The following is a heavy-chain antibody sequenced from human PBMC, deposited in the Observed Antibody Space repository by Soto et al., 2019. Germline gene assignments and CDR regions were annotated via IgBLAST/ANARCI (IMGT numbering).Heavy chain of an antibody. CDR2: IIPIFGTA. CDR1: GGTFSSYA. Sequence: GASVKVSCKASGGTFSSYAISWVRQAPGQGLEWMGGIIPIFGTANYAQKFQGRVTITADESTSTAYMELSSLRSEDTAVYYCARAEYYYDSSGYNSYYYGMDVWGQGTTVTVSS. D-gene: IGHD3-22*01. CDR3: ARAEYYYDSSGYNSYYYGMDV. J-gene: IGHJ6*02. V-gene: IGHV1-69*13.